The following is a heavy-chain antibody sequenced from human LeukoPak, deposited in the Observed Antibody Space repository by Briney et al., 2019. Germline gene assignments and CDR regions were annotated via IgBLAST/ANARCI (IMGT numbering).Heavy chain of an antibody. CDR1: GGSISSSSYY. Sequence: SETLSLTCTVSGGSISSSSYYWGWIRQPPGEGLEWIGSIYYSGSTYYNPSLKSRVTISVDTSKNQFSLKLSSVTAADTAVYYCARGPRWLQLFDYWGQGTLVTVSS. V-gene: IGHV4-39*07. CDR3: ARGPRWLQLFDY. J-gene: IGHJ4*02. D-gene: IGHD5-24*01. CDR2: IYYSGST.